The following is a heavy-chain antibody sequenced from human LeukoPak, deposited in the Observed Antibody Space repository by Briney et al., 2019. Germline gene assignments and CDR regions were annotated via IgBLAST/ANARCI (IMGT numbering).Heavy chain of an antibody. Sequence: SETLSLTCSVSGGSFSSSSYYWGWIRQPPGKGLEWIGSISYSGSTFYNPSLKSRVTISVDTSKNHFSLKLSSVTAADTAVYYCASYFYGDYYNWYFDLWGRGTLVTVSS. CDR1: GGSFSSSSYY. V-gene: IGHV4-39*02. J-gene: IGHJ2*01. D-gene: IGHD4-17*01. CDR2: ISYSGST. CDR3: ASYFYGDYYNWYFDL.